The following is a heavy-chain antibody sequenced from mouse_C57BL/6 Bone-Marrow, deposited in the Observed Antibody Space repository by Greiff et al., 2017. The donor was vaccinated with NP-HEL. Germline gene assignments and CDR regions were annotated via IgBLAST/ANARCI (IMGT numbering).Heavy chain of an antibody. CDR1: GYTFTSYG. J-gene: IGHJ4*01. CDR2: IYPRSGNT. V-gene: IGHV1-81*01. CDR3: ASYSYYSKDYYAMDY. D-gene: IGHD2-5*01. Sequence: VQLQESGAELARPGASVKLSCKASGYTFTSYGISWVKQRTGQGLEWIGEIYPRSGNTYYNEKFKGKATLTADKSSSTAYMELRSLTSEDSAVYFCASYSYYSKDYYAMDYWGQGTSVTVSS.